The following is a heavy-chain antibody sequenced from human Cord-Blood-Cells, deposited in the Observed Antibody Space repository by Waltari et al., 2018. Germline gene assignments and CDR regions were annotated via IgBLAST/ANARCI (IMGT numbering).Heavy chain of an antibody. CDR1: GGTFSSSA. CDR2: IIPIFGTA. CDR3: ARSRDYYDSSGFDY. Sequence: QVQLVQSGAEVKKPGSSVRVPCKASGGTFSSSAISWVRQAPGQGLAWMGGIIPIFGTANYAQKYQARVTITADESTSTAYMELSSQRSEDTAVYYCARSRDYYDSSGFDYWGQGTLVTVSS. D-gene: IGHD3-22*01. J-gene: IGHJ4*02. V-gene: IGHV1-69*01.